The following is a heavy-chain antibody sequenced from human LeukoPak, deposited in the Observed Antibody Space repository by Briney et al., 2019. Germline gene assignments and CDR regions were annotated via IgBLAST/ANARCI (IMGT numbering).Heavy chain of an antibody. V-gene: IGHV3-11*04. J-gene: IGHJ4*02. CDR3: ARGEMATISDYFDS. Sequence: GGSLRLSCAASGFTFSDYYMSWIRQAPGKGLEWVSYISSSGSTIYYADSVKGRFTISRDNAKNSLYLQMNSLRAEDTAVDYCARGEMATISDYFDSWGQGTLVTVSS. CDR2: ISSSGSTI. D-gene: IGHD5-24*01. CDR1: GFTFSDYY.